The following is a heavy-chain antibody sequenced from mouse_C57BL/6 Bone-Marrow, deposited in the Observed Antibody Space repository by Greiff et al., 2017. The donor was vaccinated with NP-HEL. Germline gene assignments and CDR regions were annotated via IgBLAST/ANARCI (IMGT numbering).Heavy chain of an antibody. D-gene: IGHD4-1*01. CDR1: GFTFTDYY. J-gene: IGHJ1*03. CDR3: ARWLGRGYWYFDV. Sequence: DVMLVESGGGLVQPGGSLSLSCAASGFTFTDYYMSWVRQPPGKALEWLGFLSNKANGYKTEYSASVKGRFTISRDNSQSILYLQMNALRAEDSATYYCARWLGRGYWYFDVWGTGTTVTVSS. V-gene: IGHV7-3*01. CDR2: LSNKANGYKT.